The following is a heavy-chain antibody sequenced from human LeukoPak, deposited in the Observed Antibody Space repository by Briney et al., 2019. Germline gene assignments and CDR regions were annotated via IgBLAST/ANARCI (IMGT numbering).Heavy chain of an antibody. Sequence: PSETLSLTCTVSGGSISGSSYYWAWIRQPPGKGLEWIGSGFYSGSAYYNPSLKSRVTISVDTSKNQFSLNLSSLTAADTAVYYCARLRGAMTPVTSDFGYWGQGTRVTVSS. D-gene: IGHD4-17*01. V-gene: IGHV4-39*01. J-gene: IGHJ4*02. CDR3: ARLRGAMTPVTSDFGY. CDR1: GGSISGSSYY. CDR2: GFYSGSA.